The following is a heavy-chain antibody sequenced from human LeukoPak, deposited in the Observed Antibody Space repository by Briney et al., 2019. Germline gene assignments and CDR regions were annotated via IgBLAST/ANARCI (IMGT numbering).Heavy chain of an antibody. CDR2: ISDTGNT. Sequence: GGSLRLSCAASGFTLSSYAMSWVRQAPGKGLEWVSAISDTGNTYHADSVKGRFTISRDSSKNTLFLQMNRLRPEDAAVYYCAKAPVTTCRGAFCYPFDYWGLGTLDTVSS. D-gene: IGHD2-15*01. V-gene: IGHV3-23*01. CDR3: AKAPVTTCRGAFCYPFDY. J-gene: IGHJ4*02. CDR1: GFTLSSYA.